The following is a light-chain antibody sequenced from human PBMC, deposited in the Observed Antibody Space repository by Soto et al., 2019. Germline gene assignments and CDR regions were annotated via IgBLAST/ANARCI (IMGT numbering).Light chain of an antibody. V-gene: IGKV1-5*03. CDR3: QQYNSYSPWT. CDR1: QSISSW. CDR2: KAS. J-gene: IGKJ1*01. Sequence: DIPMTQSPSTLSASVGDRVTITCRASQSISSWLAWYQQKPGKAPKLLIYKASSLESGVPSRFSGSGSGTEFTLTISSLQPDDFATYYCQQYNSYSPWTFGQRTKV.